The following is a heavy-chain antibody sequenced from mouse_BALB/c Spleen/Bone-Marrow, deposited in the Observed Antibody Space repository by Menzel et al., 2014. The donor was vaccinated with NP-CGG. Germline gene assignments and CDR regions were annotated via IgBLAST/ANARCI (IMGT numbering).Heavy chain of an antibody. D-gene: IGHD1-1*01. CDR2: ISPSNIHT. V-gene: IGHV1-69*02. CDR3: AKYDYGFTF. J-gene: IGHJ3*01. Sequence: VQLQQSGADLVRPGASVKLSCKTSDYTFTNYWINWLKQRPGQGLEWIGNISPSNIHTNYNQKFKDKATLTVDKSSSTAYMQLSSPTSEDSAVYYCAKYDYGFTFWGQGTLVTVSA. CDR1: DYTFTNYW.